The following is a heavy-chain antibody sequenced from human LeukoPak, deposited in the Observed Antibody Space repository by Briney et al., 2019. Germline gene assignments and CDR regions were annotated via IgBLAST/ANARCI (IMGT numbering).Heavy chain of an antibody. CDR3: ARGPYGSGSYEDY. D-gene: IGHD3-10*01. CDR1: GYTFTGYY. J-gene: IGHJ4*02. V-gene: IGHV1-8*02. Sequence: ASVKVSCKASGYTFTGYYMHWVRQAPGQGLEWMGWMNPNSGNTGYAQKFQGRVTMTRNTSISTAYMELSSLRSEDTAVYYCARGPYGSGSYEDYWGQGTLVTVSS. CDR2: MNPNSGNT.